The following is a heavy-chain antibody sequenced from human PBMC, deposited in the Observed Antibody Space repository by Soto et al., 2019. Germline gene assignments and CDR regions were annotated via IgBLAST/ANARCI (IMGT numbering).Heavy chain of an antibody. Sequence: GGSLRLSCAASGFTFSSYDMHWVRQATGKGLEWVSAIGTAGDTYYPGSVKGRFTISRENAKNSLYLQMNSLRAGDTAVYYCARGRRIAAAGPYYYYSYGMDVWGQGTTVTVSS. D-gene: IGHD6-13*01. V-gene: IGHV3-13*01. CDR3: ARGRRIAAAGPYYYYSYGMDV. CDR1: GFTFSSYD. CDR2: IGTAGDT. J-gene: IGHJ6*02.